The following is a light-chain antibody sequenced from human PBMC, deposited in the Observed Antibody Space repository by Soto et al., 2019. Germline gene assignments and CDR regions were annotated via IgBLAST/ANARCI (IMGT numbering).Light chain of an antibody. CDR3: QQYGSSSLT. J-gene: IGKJ4*01. CDR2: GAS. V-gene: IGKV3-20*01. CDR1: QSVSSSY. Sequence: DIVLTQSPGTLSLSPGERATLSCRASQSVSSSYLAWYQQKPGQAPRLLIYGASSRATGIPDRFSGSGSGTDFTLTISRLEPEDFAAYYCQQYGSSSLTFGGGTKVDIK.